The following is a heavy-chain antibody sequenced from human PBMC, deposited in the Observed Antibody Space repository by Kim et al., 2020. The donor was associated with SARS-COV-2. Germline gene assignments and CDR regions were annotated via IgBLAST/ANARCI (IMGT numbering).Heavy chain of an antibody. CDR1: GFTFSNAW. CDR3: TTAVLIAAAGYTYDAFEI. Sequence: GGSLRLSCAASGFTFSNAWMSWVRQAPRKGLEWVGRIKSKTDGGTTDYAAPVKGRFTISRDDSKNTLYLQMNSLKTEDTAVYYCTTAVLIAAAGYTYDAFEIWVQGTMVSVSS. J-gene: IGHJ3*02. D-gene: IGHD6-13*01. V-gene: IGHV3-15*01. CDR2: IKSKTDGGTT.